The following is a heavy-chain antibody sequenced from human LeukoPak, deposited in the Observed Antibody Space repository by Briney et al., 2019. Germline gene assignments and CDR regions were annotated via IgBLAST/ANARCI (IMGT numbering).Heavy chain of an antibody. CDR3: ARHPSYTSGWPLDY. CDR1: GYSFTKYW. D-gene: IGHD6-19*01. J-gene: IGHJ4*02. V-gene: IGHV5-51*01. Sequence: GESLKISCKGSGYSFTKYWIAWVRQMPGKGLECMGIIYPGDSDTKYSPSFQGQVTISADKSISTAYLQWSSLKASDTAMYYCARHPSYTSGWPLDYWGQGTLVTVSS. CDR2: IYPGDSDT.